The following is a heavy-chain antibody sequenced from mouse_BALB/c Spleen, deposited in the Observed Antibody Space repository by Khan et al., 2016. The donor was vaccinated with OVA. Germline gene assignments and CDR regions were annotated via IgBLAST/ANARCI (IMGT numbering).Heavy chain of an antibody. Sequence: QVQLKQSGPGLVAPSQSLSITCTISGFSLTSYGVHWLRQPPGKGLEWLVVFWSDGSTASNSALKSRLSISKDNSKSQVFLKMNSLQTDETAMYYCARQPYYHDYVMDYWGQGTSVTVSS. J-gene: IGHJ4*01. CDR2: FWSDGST. CDR3: ARQPYYHDYVMDY. V-gene: IGHV2-6-1*01. CDR1: GFSLTSYG. D-gene: IGHD2-10*01.